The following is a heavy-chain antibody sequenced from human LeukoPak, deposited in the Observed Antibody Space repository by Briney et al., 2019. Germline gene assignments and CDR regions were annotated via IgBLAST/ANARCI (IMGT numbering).Heavy chain of an antibody. D-gene: IGHD3-10*01. CDR3: ASGFGDGNAFDI. V-gene: IGHV4-59*08. J-gene: IGHJ3*02. CDR1: GGSISSYY. Sequence: SETLSLTCTVSGGSISSYYWSWIRQPPGKGLEWIGYIYYSGSTNYNPSLKSRVTISVVTSKNQFSLKLSSVTAADTAVYYCASGFGDGNAFDIWGQGTMVTVSS. CDR2: IYYSGST.